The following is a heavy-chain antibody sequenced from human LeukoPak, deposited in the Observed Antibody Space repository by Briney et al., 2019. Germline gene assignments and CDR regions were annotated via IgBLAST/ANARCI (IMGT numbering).Heavy chain of an antibody. D-gene: IGHD2-2*02. CDR3: AKDLGGVPAAIRPCRGYFDY. Sequence: QTGGSLRLSCAASGFTVSSNYMSWVRQAPGKGLEWVSAISGSGGSTYYADSVKGRFTISRDNSKNTLYLQMNSLRAEDTAVYYCAKDLGGVPAAIRPCRGYFDYWGQETLVTVSS. V-gene: IGHV3-23*01. CDR2: ISGSGGST. CDR1: GFTVSSNY. J-gene: IGHJ4*02.